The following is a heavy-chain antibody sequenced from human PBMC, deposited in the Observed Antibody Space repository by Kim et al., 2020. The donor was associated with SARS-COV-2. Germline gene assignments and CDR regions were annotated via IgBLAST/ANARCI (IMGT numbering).Heavy chain of an antibody. D-gene: IGHD3-10*01. CDR1: GYTFTVYY. J-gene: IGHJ6*02. CDR3: ATSITMVGYGMDV. CDR2: IDPNSGGT. Sequence: ASVKVSCKASGYTFTVYYLHWMRQAPGQGLEWMGRIDPNSGGTNYPQKFQGRVTMTRDTSISTAYMELSRVRSDDTAVYYCATSITMVGYGMDVWGQGTTVTVSS. V-gene: IGHV1-2*06.